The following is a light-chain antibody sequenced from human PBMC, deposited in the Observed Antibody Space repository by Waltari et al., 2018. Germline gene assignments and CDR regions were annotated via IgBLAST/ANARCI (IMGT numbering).Light chain of an antibody. CDR2: GAS. Sequence: EIVLTQSPGTLSLSPGERAPLSCRANQSLSNNYLTWYQQKPGQAPGLLIYGASSRATGIPDRFSGSGSGTDFALTISRLEPEDFAVYYCQHYGASPPFTFGPGTKVDIK. J-gene: IGKJ3*01. V-gene: IGKV3-20*01. CDR1: QSLSNNY. CDR3: QHYGASPPFT.